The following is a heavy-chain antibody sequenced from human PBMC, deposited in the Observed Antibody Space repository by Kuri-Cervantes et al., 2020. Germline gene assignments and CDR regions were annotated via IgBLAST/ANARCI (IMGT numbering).Heavy chain of an antibody. CDR2: IHHSGST. D-gene: IGHD6-13*01. J-gene: IGHJ6*03. CDR3: ARERLAATANYYYYMDV. V-gene: IGHV4-4*02. CDR1: GGSISTTSW. Sequence: SETLSLTCDVSGGSISTTSWWSWVRQPPGKGLEWIGEIHHSGSTNYNPSLKSRVTISVDKSKNQFSLKLTSVTAADSAVYYCARERLAATANYYYYMDVWGKGTTVTVSS.